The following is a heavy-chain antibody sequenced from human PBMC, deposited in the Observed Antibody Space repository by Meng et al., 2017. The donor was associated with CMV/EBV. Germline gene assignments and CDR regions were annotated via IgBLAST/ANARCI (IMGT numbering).Heavy chain of an antibody. CDR2: IYYSGST. CDR1: GGATSSCYYY. CDR3: ARAAPDYYDSSGPPDY. Sequence: LQESHSGLGKHLQTPSLTCIVSGGATSSCYYYWSWIRQPPGKGLEWIGYIYYSGSTYYNPSLKSRVTISVDTSKNQLSLKLSSVTAADTAVYYCARAAPDYYDSSGPPDYWGQGTLVTVSS. J-gene: IGHJ4*02. V-gene: IGHV4-30-4*08. D-gene: IGHD3-22*01.